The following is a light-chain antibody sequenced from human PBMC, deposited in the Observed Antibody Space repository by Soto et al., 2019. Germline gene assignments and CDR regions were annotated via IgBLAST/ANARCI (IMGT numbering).Light chain of an antibody. J-gene: IGKJ5*01. CDR1: QRISSW. V-gene: IGKV1-5*03. CDR2: KAS. CDR3: QQYNSYSLIT. Sequence: IQMTQPPSTLSAFVGDRATITCRPSQRISSWWAWYQQKPGKAPKLLIYKASSLESGVPSRFSGSGSGTEFTLTISSLQPDDFATYYCQQYNSYSLITFGQGTRLEIK.